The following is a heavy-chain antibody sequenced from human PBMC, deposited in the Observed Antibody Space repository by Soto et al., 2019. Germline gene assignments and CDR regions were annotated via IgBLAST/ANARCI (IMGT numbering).Heavy chain of an antibody. J-gene: IGHJ5*02. D-gene: IGHD2-15*01. CDR1: GGTFSSYA. CDR2: IIPIFGTA. Sequence: QVQLVQSGAEVKKPGSSVKVSCKASGGTFSSYAISWVRQAPGQGLEWMGGIIPIFGTANYAQKFQGRVTMTADESTSTAYMELSSLRSEDTAVYYCAGVGGYCSGGSCYSGGHWFDPWGQGTLVTVSS. CDR3: AGVGGYCSGGSCYSGGHWFDP. V-gene: IGHV1-69*01.